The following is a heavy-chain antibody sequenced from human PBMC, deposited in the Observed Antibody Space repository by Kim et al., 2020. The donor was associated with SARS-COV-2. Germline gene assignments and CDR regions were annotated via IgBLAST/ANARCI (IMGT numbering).Heavy chain of an antibody. CDR3: ARLGSGWTIDY. Sequence: GGSLRLSCAASGFIFSSYGMHWVRQAPGKGLEWVAVIWYDGSNKYYADSVKGRFTISRDNSKNTLYLQMNSLRGEDTAVYYCARLGSGWTIDYWGQGTLVTVSS. CDR1: GFIFSSYG. J-gene: IGHJ4*02. V-gene: IGHV3-33*01. CDR2: IWYDGSNK. D-gene: IGHD6-19*01.